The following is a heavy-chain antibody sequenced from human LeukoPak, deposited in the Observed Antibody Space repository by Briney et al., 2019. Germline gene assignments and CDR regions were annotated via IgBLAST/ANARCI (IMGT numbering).Heavy chain of an antibody. V-gene: IGHV3-23*01. CDR3: ARDGISNWGLHYGMDV. CDR2: ISGSGGST. J-gene: IGHJ6*02. CDR1: GFTFSSYA. D-gene: IGHD7-27*01. Sequence: PGGSLRLSCAASGFTFSSYAMSWVRQAPGKGLEWVSAISGSGGSTYYASSAKGRFTISRDDSKNALYLQMNGLRDEDTAVYYCARDGISNWGLHYGMDVWGQGTTVIVSS.